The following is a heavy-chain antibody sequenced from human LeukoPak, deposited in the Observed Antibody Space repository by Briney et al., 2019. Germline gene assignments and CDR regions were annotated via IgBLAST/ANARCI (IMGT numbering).Heavy chain of an antibody. CDR3: AGAGDSGNLA. CDR1: GYTFTGYY. Sequence: ASVKVSSKASGYTFTGYYMHWVRPAPGQGLEWMGWINPNSGGTNYAQDFHGRVTMTRDTSISTAYMELSRLRSDDTAVYYCAGAGDSGNLAWGQGTLVTVSS. D-gene: IGHD1-26*01. V-gene: IGHV1-2*02. J-gene: IGHJ5*02. CDR2: INPNSGGT.